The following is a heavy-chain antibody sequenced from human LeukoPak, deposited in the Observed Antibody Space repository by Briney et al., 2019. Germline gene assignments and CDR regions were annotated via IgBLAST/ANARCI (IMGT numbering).Heavy chain of an antibody. D-gene: IGHD1-26*01. Sequence: PGGSLRLSCAASGFTFSSYWMHWVRQAPGKGLVWVSRINSDGSSTSYADSVKGRFTISRDNSKNTLYLQMNSLRAEDTAVYYCAKPEFGGSFPFDCWGQGTLVTVSS. J-gene: IGHJ4*02. CDR3: AKPEFGGSFPFDC. V-gene: IGHV3-74*01. CDR2: INSDGSST. CDR1: GFTFSSYW.